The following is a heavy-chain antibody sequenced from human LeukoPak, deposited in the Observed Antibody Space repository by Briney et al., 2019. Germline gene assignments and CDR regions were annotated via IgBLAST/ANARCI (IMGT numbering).Heavy chain of an antibody. CDR3: GGYYSKYIGGSWFDP. D-gene: IGHD4-11*01. CDR1: GYSISSGYY. V-gene: IGHV4-38-2*02. CDR2: IYHSGST. J-gene: IGHJ5*02. Sequence: SETLSLTCTVSGYSISSGYYWGWIRQPPGKGLEWIGSIYHSGSTYYNPSLKSRVTISVDTSKNQFSLKLRSVTAADTAVYYCGGYYSKYIGGSWFDPWGQGTLVTVSS.